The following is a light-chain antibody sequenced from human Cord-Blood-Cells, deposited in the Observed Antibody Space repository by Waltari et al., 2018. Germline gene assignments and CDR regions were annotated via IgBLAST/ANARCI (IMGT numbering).Light chain of an antibody. CDR3: QQYNNWPLT. CDR1: QSVSSN. J-gene: IGKJ4*01. V-gene: IGKV3-15*01. Sequence: EIVMTQSPATLSVSPGERAPLSCRASQSVSSNLAWYQQKPAQAPRLLIYGASTRATGIPARFSGSGSGTEFTLTISSLQSEDFAVYYCQQYNNWPLTFGGGTKVEIK. CDR2: GAS.